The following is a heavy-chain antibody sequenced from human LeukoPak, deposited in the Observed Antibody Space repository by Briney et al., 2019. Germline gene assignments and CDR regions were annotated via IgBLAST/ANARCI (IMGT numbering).Heavy chain of an antibody. Sequence: KPSETLSLTCAASGGSIGSTSYYWAWIRQPPGKGLEWIGSIYYSGSTYYNPSLKSRVTISVDTSKNQFSLKVSSVTAADTAVYYCARHSSMTTVTFDYWGQGTLVTVSS. V-gene: IGHV4-39*01. CDR3: ARHSSMTTVTFDY. CDR1: GGSIGSTSYY. D-gene: IGHD4-17*01. J-gene: IGHJ4*02. CDR2: IYYSGST.